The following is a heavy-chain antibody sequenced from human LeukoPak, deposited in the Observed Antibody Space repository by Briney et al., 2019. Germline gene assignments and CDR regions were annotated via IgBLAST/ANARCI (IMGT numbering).Heavy chain of an antibody. V-gene: IGHV5-51*01. CDR1: GYSFTSYW. CDR2: IYPDDSDT. Sequence: GDSLKISCKGSGYSFTSYWIGWVRQMPGKCLEWMGIIYPDDSDTRYSPSFQGQVTFSADKSISTAYLQWSSLKASGTAMYYCARQHGSGSYYSRAIDYWGQGTLVTVSS. CDR3: ARQHGSGSYYSRAIDY. J-gene: IGHJ4*02. D-gene: IGHD3-10*01.